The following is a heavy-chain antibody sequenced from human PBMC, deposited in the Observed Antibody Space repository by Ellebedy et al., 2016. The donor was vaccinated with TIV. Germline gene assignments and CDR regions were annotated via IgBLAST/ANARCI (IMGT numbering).Heavy chain of an antibody. CDR1: GYTFTGYY. CDR2: INPNSGGT. D-gene: IGHD6-13*01. Sequence: ASVKVSCKASGYTFTGYYMHWVRQAPGQGLEWMGWINPNSGGTNYAQKFQGRVTMTRDTSISTAYMELSRLRSDETAVYYCARGGSSTWYAPGAYWGQGTLVTVSS. J-gene: IGHJ4*02. V-gene: IGHV1-2*02. CDR3: ARGGSSTWYAPGAY.